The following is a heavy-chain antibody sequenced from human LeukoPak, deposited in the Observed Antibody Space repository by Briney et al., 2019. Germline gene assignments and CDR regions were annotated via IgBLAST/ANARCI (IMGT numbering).Heavy chain of an antibody. D-gene: IGHD6-13*01. J-gene: IGHJ4*02. CDR3: ARDQLRNAEHSSSPTGYFDY. Sequence: GGSLRLSCAASGVTFSGYSMNWVRQAPGKGLEWVSAITATSLHIYYADSVKGRFTISRDNAKNSLYLQMNSLRVEDTALYYCARDQLRNAEHSSSPTGYFDYWGQGTLVTVSS. CDR2: ITATSLHI. CDR1: GVTFSGYS. V-gene: IGHV3-21*01.